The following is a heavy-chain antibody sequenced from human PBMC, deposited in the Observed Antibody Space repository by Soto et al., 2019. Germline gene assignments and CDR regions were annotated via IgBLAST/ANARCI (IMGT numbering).Heavy chain of an antibody. CDR3: TRAAWFPYLSFY. J-gene: IGHJ4*02. Sequence: GGSLRLSCAASGFTFSHFELHWVRQAPGKGLEWISYISSSGSTAYYASSVEGRFTISRDNANNSVYLQMDSLRAEDTALYYCTRAAWFPYLSFYWGQGALVTVSS. D-gene: IGHD3-10*01. CDR1: GFTFSHFE. V-gene: IGHV3-48*03. CDR2: ISSSGSTA.